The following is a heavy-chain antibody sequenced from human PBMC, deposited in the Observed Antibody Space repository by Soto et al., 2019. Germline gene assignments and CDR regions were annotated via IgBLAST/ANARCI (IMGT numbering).Heavy chain of an antibody. CDR3: ARVTCRDILTGCYWFDT. CDR2: ISAYNGNT. J-gene: IGHJ5*02. Sequence: ASVKVSCKASGYTFTSYGISWVRQAPGQGLEWMGWISAYNGNTNYAQKLQGRVTMTTDTSTSTAYMELRSLRSDDTAVYYCARVTCRDILTGCYWFDTWRQGNMVXV. V-gene: IGHV1-18*04. CDR1: GYTFTSYG. D-gene: IGHD3-9*01.